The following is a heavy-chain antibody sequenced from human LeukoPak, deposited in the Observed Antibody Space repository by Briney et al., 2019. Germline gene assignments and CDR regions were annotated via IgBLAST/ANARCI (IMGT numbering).Heavy chain of an antibody. CDR3: AKERDTAIVTIDY. CDR1: GFTFSSYG. D-gene: IGHD5-18*01. J-gene: IGHJ4*02. CDR2: IRYDGSNK. Sequence: GGSLRLSCAASGFTFSSYGMHWVRQAPGKGLEWVAFIRYDGSNKYYADSVKGRFTISRDNSKNTLYLQMNSLRAEDTAVYYCAKERDTAIVTIDYWGQGTLVTVSS. V-gene: IGHV3-30*02.